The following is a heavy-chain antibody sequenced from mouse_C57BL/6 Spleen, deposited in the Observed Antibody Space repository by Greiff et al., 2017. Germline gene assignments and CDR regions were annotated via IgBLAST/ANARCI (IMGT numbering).Heavy chain of an antibody. CDR2: ISSGSSTI. J-gene: IGHJ3*01. CDR1: GFTFSDYG. V-gene: IGHV5-17*01. D-gene: IGHD2-1*01. CDR3: ARPSLLAWFAY. Sequence: EVMLVESGGGLVKPGGSLKLSCAASGFTFSDYGMHWVRQAPEKGLEWVAYISSGSSTIYYADTVKGRFIISRDNAKNTLFLQMTSLRSEDTAMYYCARPSLLAWFAYWGQGTLVTVSA.